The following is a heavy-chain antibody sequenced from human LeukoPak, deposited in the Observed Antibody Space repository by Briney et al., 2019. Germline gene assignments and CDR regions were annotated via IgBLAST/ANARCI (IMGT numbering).Heavy chain of an antibody. CDR3: ARVWAWGSGNYFDN. CDR2: IRGDAGST. D-gene: IGHD7-27*01. Sequence: GGSLRLSCAASGFTFDAFGMTWVRQAPGKGLEWVSAIRGDAGSTGYADSVKGRFTISRDNAKNSLYLQMNSPRVEDTALYYCARVWAWGSGNYFDNRGQGTLVTVSS. V-gene: IGHV3-20*04. J-gene: IGHJ4*02. CDR1: GFTFDAFG.